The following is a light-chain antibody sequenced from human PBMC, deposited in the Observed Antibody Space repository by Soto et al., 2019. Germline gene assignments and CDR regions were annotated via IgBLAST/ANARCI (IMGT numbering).Light chain of an antibody. CDR2: DVT. J-gene: IGLJ1*01. CDR1: SNDIGGYNY. V-gene: IGLV2-14*03. Sequence: QSVLTQPASVSGSPGQSITIPCTGTSNDIGGYNYVSWYQQFPGKAPKLIIYDVTNRPSGVSFRFSGSKSGNTASLTISGLQAEDEADYYCSSYTTSNTRQIVFGTGTKVTVL. CDR3: SSYTTSNTRQIV.